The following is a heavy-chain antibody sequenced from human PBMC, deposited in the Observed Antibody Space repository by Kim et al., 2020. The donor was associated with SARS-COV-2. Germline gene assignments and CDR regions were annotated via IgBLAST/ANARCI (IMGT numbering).Heavy chain of an antibody. J-gene: IGHJ4*02. D-gene: IGHD6-13*01. CDR3: AMAYSSSWYYFDY. Sequence: YNPPLKCRVTISVDTAKTQFSLKRSSVTAADTALCYCAMAYSSSWYYFDYWGQGTLVTVSS. V-gene: IGHV4-59*01.